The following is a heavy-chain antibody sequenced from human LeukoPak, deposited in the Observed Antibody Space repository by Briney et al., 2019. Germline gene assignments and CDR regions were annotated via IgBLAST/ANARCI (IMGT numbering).Heavy chain of an antibody. CDR1: EFNVRSYE. Sequence: GGSLRLSCAGSEFNVRSYEINWVRQAPGKGLEWVSYISSSGDIIYYADSVKGRFSISRDNAKNSLYLQMNILRAEDTAVYYCARALWFGTSFDYWGQGTLVTVSS. CDR3: ARALWFGTSFDY. V-gene: IGHV3-48*03. J-gene: IGHJ4*02. CDR2: ISSSGDII. D-gene: IGHD3-10*01.